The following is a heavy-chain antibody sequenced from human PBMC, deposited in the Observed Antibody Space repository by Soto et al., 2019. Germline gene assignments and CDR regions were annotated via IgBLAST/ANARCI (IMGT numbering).Heavy chain of an antibody. J-gene: IGHJ4*02. CDR3: TRDGRGLGRLSLFEY. V-gene: IGHV3-53*01. CDR2: IYSGETT. CDR1: GFNVNSDY. D-gene: IGHD2-21*02. Sequence: VGSLRLSCAASGFNVNSDYMNWVRQTPGKGLEWVASIYSGETTYYADSVRGRFTISSDKSKNTLYFQLSSLRTEDTAVYYCTRDGRGLGRLSLFEYWGQGVLVTVSS.